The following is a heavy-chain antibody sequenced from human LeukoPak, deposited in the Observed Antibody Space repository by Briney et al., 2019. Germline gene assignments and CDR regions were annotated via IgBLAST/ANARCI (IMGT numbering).Heavy chain of an antibody. CDR2: FGPEDGER. CDR3: TTLSWFAP. J-gene: IGHJ5*02. D-gene: IGHD2/OR15-2a*01. CDR1: GHTLTEFS. V-gene: IGHV1-24*01. Sequence: ASVKVSCNVSGHTLTEFSMHWVRQAPGKGLEWMGGFGPEDGERLYAQKFQGRVTMTEDRSTGTAYMELSSLRSEDTAVYYCTTLSWFAPWDKGTLVTVSS.